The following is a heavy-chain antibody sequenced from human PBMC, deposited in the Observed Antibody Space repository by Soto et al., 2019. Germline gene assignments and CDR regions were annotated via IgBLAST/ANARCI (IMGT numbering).Heavy chain of an antibody. D-gene: IGHD6-6*01. CDR2: ISGSGGST. CDR1: GFTFSTYA. J-gene: IGHJ5*01. Sequence: GGSLRLSCAASGFTFSTYAMTWVRQAPGMGLEWVSAISGSGGSTYYADSVKGRFTISRDNSKNTLYLQMNSLRADDTAVYFCAKDSHSNSFQYNWFDSWGQGTLVTVSS. V-gene: IGHV3-23*01. CDR3: AKDSHSNSFQYNWFDS.